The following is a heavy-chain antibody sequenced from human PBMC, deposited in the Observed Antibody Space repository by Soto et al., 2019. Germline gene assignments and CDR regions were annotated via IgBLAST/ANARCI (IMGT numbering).Heavy chain of an antibody. CDR3: ARLVVVVPAAINYYYYGMDV. Sequence: SETLSLTCTVSGGSISSSSYYWGWIRQPPGKGLEWIGIIYYSGSTYYNPSLKSRVTISVDTSKNQFSLKLSSVTAADTAVYYCARLVVVVPAAINYYYYGMDVWGQGTTVTVSS. CDR2: IYYSGST. V-gene: IGHV4-39*01. D-gene: IGHD2-2*01. J-gene: IGHJ6*02. CDR1: GGSISSSSYY.